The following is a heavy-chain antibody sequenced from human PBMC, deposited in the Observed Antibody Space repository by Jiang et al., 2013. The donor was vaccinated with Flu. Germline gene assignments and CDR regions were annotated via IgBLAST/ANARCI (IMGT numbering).Heavy chain of an antibody. D-gene: IGHD6-19*01. J-gene: IGHJ4*02. Sequence: PGGRLRLSCAASGFTFSSYWMGWVRQAPGKGLEWVANIKQDGSEKYYEDSVKGRFTISRDNAKNSLYLQMNSLRAEDTAVYYCARTRSVWFEYWGQGTLVTVSS. CDR3: ARTRSVWFEY. CDR2: IKQDGSEK. CDR1: GFTFSSYW. V-gene: IGHV3-7*03.